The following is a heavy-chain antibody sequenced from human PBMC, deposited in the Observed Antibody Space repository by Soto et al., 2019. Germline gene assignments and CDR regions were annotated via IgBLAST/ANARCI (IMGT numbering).Heavy chain of an antibody. CDR3: ARGPELGSYPFHGLDX. D-gene: IGHD1-26*01. V-gene: IGHV3-7*01. CDR2: IKKDGSEK. Sequence: GGSLRLSCAASGFTFSTYWLHWVRQAPGKGLEWVANIKKDGSEKYYVDSVKGRLTISIDNAENSVYLQMNSLRAEDTAVYFCARGPELGSYPFHGLDXWGQGTLVTVSX. J-gene: IGHJ4*02. CDR1: GFTFSTYW.